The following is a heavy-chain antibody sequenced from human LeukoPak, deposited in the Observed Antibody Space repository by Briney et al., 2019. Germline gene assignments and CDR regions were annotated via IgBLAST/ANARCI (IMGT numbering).Heavy chain of an antibody. V-gene: IGHV4-39*01. CDR3: ARALRYFDWLPYGY. Sequence: SETLSLTCTVSGGSISSSSYYWGWIRQPPGKGLEWIGSIYYSGSTYYNPSLKSRVTISVDTSKNQFSLKLSSVTAADTAVYYCARALRYFDWLPYGYWGQGTLVTVSS. D-gene: IGHD3-9*01. CDR1: GGSISSSSYY. J-gene: IGHJ4*02. CDR2: IYYSGST.